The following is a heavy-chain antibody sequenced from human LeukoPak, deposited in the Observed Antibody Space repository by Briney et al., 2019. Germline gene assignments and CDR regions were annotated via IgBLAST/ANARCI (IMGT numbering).Heavy chain of an antibody. CDR3: ARKTTLGYCSGGSCYWPHYYYYGMDV. D-gene: IGHD2-15*01. Sequence: SETLSLTCTVSGGSISSYYWSWIRQPPGKGLEWIGEINHSGSTNYNPSLKSRVTISVDTSKNQFSLKLSSVTAADTAVYYCARKTTLGYCSGGSCYWPHYYYYGMDVWGQGTTVTVSS. J-gene: IGHJ6*02. CDR2: INHSGST. CDR1: GGSISSYY. V-gene: IGHV4-34*01.